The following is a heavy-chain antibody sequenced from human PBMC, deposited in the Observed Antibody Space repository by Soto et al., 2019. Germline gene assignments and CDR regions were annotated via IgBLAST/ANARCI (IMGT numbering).Heavy chain of an antibody. CDR2: ISSSSSTI. CDR1: GFTFSSYS. CDR3: ASTLLAGLAPHSVHYYGMDV. D-gene: IGHD6-19*01. V-gene: IGHV3-48*02. J-gene: IGHJ6*02. Sequence: GGSLRLSCAASGFTFSSYSMNWVRQAPGKGLEWVSYISSSSSTIYYADSVKGRFTISRDNAKNSLYLQMNSLRDEDTAVYYCASTLLAGLAPHSVHYYGMDVWGQGTTVTVSS.